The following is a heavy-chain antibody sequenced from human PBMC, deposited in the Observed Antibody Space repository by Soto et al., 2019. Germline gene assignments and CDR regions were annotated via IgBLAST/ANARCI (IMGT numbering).Heavy chain of an antibody. Sequence: ASVKVSCKASGYTFTSYAMHWVRQAPGQRLEWMGWINAGNGNTKYSQKFQGRVTITRDTSASTAYMELRSLRSDDTAVYYCARDGGYDYASGWFDPWGQGTLVTVSS. J-gene: IGHJ5*02. CDR1: GYTFTSYA. CDR3: ARDGGYDYASGWFDP. CDR2: INAGNGNT. D-gene: IGHD5-12*01. V-gene: IGHV1-3*01.